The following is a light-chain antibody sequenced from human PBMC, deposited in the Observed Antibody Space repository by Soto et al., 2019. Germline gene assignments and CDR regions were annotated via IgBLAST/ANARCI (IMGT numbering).Light chain of an antibody. CDR2: DAS. CDR3: QQRSNWPPAT. J-gene: IGKJ2*01. CDR1: QSVSSY. V-gene: IGKV3-11*01. Sequence: EIVLTQSPATLSLSPGESATLSCRASQSVSSYLAWYQQKPGQAPRLLIYDASNRATGIPARFSGSGSGTDFTLTISSREPEDFAVYYCQQRSNWPPATFGQGTKLEIK.